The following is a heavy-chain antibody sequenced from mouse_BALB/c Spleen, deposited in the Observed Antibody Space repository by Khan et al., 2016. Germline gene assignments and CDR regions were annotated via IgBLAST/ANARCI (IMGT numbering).Heavy chain of an antibody. V-gene: IGHV4-1*02. J-gene: IGHJ2*01. CDR1: GFDFSRDW. CDR3: PANWDVGFDY. CDR2: INPDSSAI. Sequence: EVKLLESGGGLVQPGGSLKLSCTTSGFDFSRDWMSWVRQAPGRGLEWIGEINPDSSAINYTPSLKDKFIISRDNAKNTLSLQMSKVRSEDTSLYYGPANWDVGFDYWGQGTTLTVSS. D-gene: IGHD4-1*01.